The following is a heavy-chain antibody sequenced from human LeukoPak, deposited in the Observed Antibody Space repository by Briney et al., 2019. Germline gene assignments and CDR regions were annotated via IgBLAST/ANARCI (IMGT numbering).Heavy chain of an antibody. V-gene: IGHV1-69*04. Sequence: SVKVSCKASGGTFSSYAISWVRQAPGQGLEWMGRIIPILGIANYAQKFQGRVTITADKSTSTAYMELSSLRSDDTAVYYCASGSDISSFYLYYSDYWGQGSLVTVSS. CDR2: IIPILGIA. CDR1: GGTFSSYA. J-gene: IGHJ4*02. CDR3: ASGSDISSFYLYYSDY. D-gene: IGHD2-21*01.